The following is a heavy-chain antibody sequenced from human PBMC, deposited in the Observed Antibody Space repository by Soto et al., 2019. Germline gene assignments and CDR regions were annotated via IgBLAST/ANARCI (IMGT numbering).Heavy chain of an antibody. CDR2: IYYSGST. D-gene: IGHD3-3*01. V-gene: IGHV4-39*01. CDR3: ARQTSTGYDFWSGYRGWVDY. CDR1: GGSISSSSYY. J-gene: IGHJ4*02. Sequence: SEALSLNCTVSGGSISSSSYYWGWIRQPPGRGLEWIGSIYYSGSTYYNPSLKSRVTISVDTSKNQFSLKLSSVTAADTAVYYCARQTSTGYDFWSGYRGWVDYWGQGTLVTVSS.